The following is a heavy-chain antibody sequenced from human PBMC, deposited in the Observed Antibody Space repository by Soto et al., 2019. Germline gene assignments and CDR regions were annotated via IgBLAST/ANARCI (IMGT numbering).Heavy chain of an antibody. CDR3: TRSCASYSFGD. V-gene: IGHV3-73*02. CDR1: GFTLSGTA. Sequence: EVQLVETGGGLGQPGESLKLSCAASGFTLSGTAVHWVRQASGKGLEWVGRIRSKTHSYETEYIASVKGRFTMSRDDSNNTTYLLLNGMITADTAVYYCTRSCASYSFGDWGQGTLVTVSS. D-gene: IGHD1-26*01. CDR2: IRSKTHSYET. J-gene: IGHJ4*01.